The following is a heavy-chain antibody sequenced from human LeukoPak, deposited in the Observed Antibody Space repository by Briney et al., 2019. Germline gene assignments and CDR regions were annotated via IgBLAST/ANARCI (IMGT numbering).Heavy chain of an antibody. J-gene: IGHJ3*02. CDR2: IIPIFGAA. V-gene: IGHV1-69*13. CDR1: GGTFSSYA. D-gene: IGHD2-15*01. Sequence: SVKVSCKASGGTFSSYAISWVRQAPGQGLEWMGGIIPIFGAANYAQKFQGRVTITADESTSTAYMELSSLRSEDTAVYYCARPVVAAAHDAFDIWGQGTMVTVSS. CDR3: ARPVVAAAHDAFDI.